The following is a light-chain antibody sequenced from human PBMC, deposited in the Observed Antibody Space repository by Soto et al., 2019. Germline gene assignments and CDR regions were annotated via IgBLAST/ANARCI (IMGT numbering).Light chain of an antibody. CDR1: SSNIGSNT. CDR3: AAWDDSLNGYV. J-gene: IGLJ1*01. V-gene: IGLV1-44*01. CDR2: SNN. Sequence: QSVLTQPPSASGTPGQRVTMSCSGRSSNIGSNTVNWYQQKLLIYSNNQRPSGVPDRFSGSKSGTSASLDISGLQSEDEADYYCAAWDDSLNGYVFGTGTKVTVL.